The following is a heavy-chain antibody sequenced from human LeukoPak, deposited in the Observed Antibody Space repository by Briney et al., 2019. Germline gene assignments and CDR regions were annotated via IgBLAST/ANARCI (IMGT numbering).Heavy chain of an antibody. V-gene: IGHV3-7*01. Sequence: GGSLRLSCAASGLTFSSYWMSWVRQAPGKGLEWVANIKQDGSEKYYVDSVKGRFTISRDNAKNSLYMQMNSLRAEDTAVYYCAKDAEGGSTVTTTWGQGTLVTVSS. J-gene: IGHJ5*02. CDR3: AKDAEGGSTVTTT. D-gene: IGHD4-17*01. CDR1: GLTFSSYW. CDR2: IKQDGSEK.